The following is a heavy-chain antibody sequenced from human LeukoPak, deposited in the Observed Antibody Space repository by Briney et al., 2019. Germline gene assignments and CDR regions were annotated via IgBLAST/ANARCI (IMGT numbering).Heavy chain of an antibody. Sequence: ASVKVSCKASGYTFTSYGISWVRQAPGQGLEWMGWISAYNGNTNYAQKLQGRVTMTTDTPTSTAYMELRSLRSDDTAVYYCARVIAAAGTKGANYYFDYWGQGTLVTVSS. CDR2: ISAYNGNT. CDR1: GYTFTSYG. J-gene: IGHJ4*02. V-gene: IGHV1-18*01. D-gene: IGHD6-13*01. CDR3: ARVIAAAGTKGANYYFDY.